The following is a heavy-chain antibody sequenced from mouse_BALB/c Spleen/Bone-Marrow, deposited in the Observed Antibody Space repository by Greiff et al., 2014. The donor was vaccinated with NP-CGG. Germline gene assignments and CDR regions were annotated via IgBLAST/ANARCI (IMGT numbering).Heavy chain of an antibody. CDR2: INPSTGYT. V-gene: IGHV1-7*01. Sequence: VQLQQSGAELAKPGASVKMSCKASGYTFTSYWMHWVKQRPGQGLAWIGYINPSTGYTEYNQKFKDKATLTADKSSSTAYMQLSSLTSEDSAVYYCARQITTVDYAMDYWGQGTSVTVSS. D-gene: IGHD1-1*01. CDR1: GYTFTSYW. J-gene: IGHJ4*01. CDR3: ARQITTVDYAMDY.